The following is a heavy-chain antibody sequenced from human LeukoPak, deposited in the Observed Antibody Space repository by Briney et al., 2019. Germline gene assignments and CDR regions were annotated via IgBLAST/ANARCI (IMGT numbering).Heavy chain of an antibody. Sequence: SETLSLTCGVYGGSFGNYYWTWIRQPPGKGLEWIGEINHSGNTDYNPSLKSRVTMSVDTSKNQFSLRLSSVTAADTAVYYCARIPVALDVGLGDYWYLDLWGRGTQVTVSS. V-gene: IGHV4-34*01. CDR2: INHSGNT. J-gene: IGHJ2*01. CDR1: GGSFGNYY. CDR3: ARIPVALDVGLGDYWYLDL. D-gene: IGHD3-3*01.